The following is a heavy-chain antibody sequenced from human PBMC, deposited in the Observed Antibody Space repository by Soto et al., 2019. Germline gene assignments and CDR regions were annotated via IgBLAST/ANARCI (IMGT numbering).Heavy chain of an antibody. CDR3: ARDRFDFVEMATVEFDY. Sequence: QVQLVQSGAEVKKPGSSVKVSCKASGGTFSSYAISWVRQAPGQGLEWMGGIIPIFGTANYAQKLQGRVTITANESTSTAYMELSSLRSEDTAVYYCARDRFDFVEMATVEFDYWGQGTLVTVSS. V-gene: IGHV1-69*01. CDR1: GGTFSSYA. J-gene: IGHJ4*02. CDR2: IIPIFGTA. D-gene: IGHD4-4*01.